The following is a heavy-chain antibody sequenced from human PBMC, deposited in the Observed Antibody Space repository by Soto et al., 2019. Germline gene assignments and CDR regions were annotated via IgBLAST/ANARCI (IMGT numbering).Heavy chain of an antibody. CDR2: MQPSSGRT. J-gene: IGHJ4*02. Sequence: QVQLVQSGAEVREPGASVKVSCKASGYSFTSLDINWVRQTTGQGREWMGWMQPSSGRTGYAQKSPGRVTMTRDTSINTAYMELSSLTSDATAFYACARGVTAGVDYWGQGTLVTVSS. V-gene: IGHV1-8*01. CDR1: GYSFTSLD. CDR3: ARGVTAGVDY. D-gene: IGHD1-26*01.